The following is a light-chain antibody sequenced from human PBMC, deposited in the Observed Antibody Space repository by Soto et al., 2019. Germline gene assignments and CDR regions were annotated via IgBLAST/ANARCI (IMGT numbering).Light chain of an antibody. CDR2: DAS. CDR1: QSVSSGY. CDR3: QQYGGSPRT. V-gene: IGKV3-20*01. J-gene: IGKJ1*01. Sequence: EIVLTQSPGTLSLSPGERGTLSCSASQSVSSGYLAWYQQKPGQAPRLLIYDASSRATGIPDRFSGSGSGTDFTLTISRLEPEDFAVYYCQQYGGSPRTFGQGTKVDIK.